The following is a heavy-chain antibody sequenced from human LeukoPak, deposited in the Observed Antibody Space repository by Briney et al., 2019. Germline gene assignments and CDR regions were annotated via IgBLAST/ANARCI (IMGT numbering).Heavy chain of an antibody. D-gene: IGHD2-15*01. V-gene: IGHV4-34*01. Sequence: SETLSLTCAVYGGSFSGYYWSWIRQPPGKGLEWIGEINHSGSTNYNPFLKSRVTISVDTSKNQFSLKLSSVTAADTAVYYCARPLSCGGSMDVWGQGTTVTVSS. CDR3: ARPLSCGGSMDV. CDR1: GGSFSGYY. J-gene: IGHJ6*02. CDR2: INHSGST.